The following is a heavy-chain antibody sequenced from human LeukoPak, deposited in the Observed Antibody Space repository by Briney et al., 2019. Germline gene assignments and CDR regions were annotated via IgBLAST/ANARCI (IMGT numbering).Heavy chain of an antibody. CDR1: GFTFRSYA. V-gene: IGHV3-23*01. CDR3: AREYAPFDY. Sequence: PGGSLRLSCAASGFTFRSYAMNWVRQAPGKGLEWVSAISGSGGSTYYADSVKGRFTISRDNAKNTVYLQMNSLRAEDTAVYYCAREYAPFDYWGQGTLVTVSS. CDR2: ISGSGGST. J-gene: IGHJ4*02.